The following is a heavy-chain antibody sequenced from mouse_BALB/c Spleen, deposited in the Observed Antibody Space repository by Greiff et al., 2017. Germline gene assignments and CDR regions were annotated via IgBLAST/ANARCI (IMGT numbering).Heavy chain of an antibody. CDR2: ISSGGSYT. J-gene: IGHJ1*01. CDR3: TREEGYFDV. Sequence: EVQGVESGGGLVKPGGSLKLSCAASGFTFSSYTMSWVRQTPEKRLEWVATISSGGSYTYYPDSVKGRFTISRDNAKNTLYLQMSSLKSEDTAMYYCTREEGYFDVWGAGTTVTVSS. CDR1: GFTFSSYT. V-gene: IGHV5-6-4*01.